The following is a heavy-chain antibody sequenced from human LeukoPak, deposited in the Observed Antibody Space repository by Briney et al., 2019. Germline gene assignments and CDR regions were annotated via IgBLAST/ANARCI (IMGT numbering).Heavy chain of an antibody. D-gene: IGHD3-22*01. CDR1: GSTFTNYW. Sequence: GESLKISCEASGSTFTNYWIGWVRQMPGKGLEWMGTIYPDDSDTKYSPSFQGQVTISADKSISTAYLQWSSLKAADTAMYYCARSRDSSGYYYLIWGQGTLVTVSS. CDR2: IYPDDSDT. J-gene: IGHJ4*02. V-gene: IGHV5-51*01. CDR3: ARSRDSSGYYYLI.